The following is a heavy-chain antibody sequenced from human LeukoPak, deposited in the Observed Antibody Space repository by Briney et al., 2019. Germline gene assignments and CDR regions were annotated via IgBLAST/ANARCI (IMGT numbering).Heavy chain of an antibody. CDR3: TTVGDYYYGMDV. CDR2: IKSKTDGGTT. V-gene: IGHV3-15*01. J-gene: IGHJ6*02. CDR1: GFTFSNAW. D-gene: IGHD3-10*01. Sequence: GESLRLSCAASGFTFSNAWMSWVRQAPGKGLEWVGRIKSKTDGGTTDYAAPVKGRFTISRDDSKNTLYLQMNSLRTEDTAVYYCTTVGDYYYGMDVWGQGTTVTVSS.